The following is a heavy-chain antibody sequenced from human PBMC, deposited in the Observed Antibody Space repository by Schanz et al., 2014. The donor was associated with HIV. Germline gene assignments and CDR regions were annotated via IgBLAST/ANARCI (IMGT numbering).Heavy chain of an antibody. V-gene: IGHV1-18*01. D-gene: IGHD6-6*01. CDR3: ASSQGAARAFDY. CDR2: ISAYNGHT. CDR1: GGTFSSYA. Sequence: QVQVVQSGAEVKKPGSSVKVSCKASGGTFSSYAISWVRQAPGQGLEWMGWISAYNGHTNYAQRLQGRVTMTTDTSTSTAYMELRSLRSDDTAVYYCASSQGAARAFDYWGQGTLVVVSS. J-gene: IGHJ4*02.